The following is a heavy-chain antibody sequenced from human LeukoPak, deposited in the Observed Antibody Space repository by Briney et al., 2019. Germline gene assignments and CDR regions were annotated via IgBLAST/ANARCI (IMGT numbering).Heavy chain of an antibody. CDR2: INPNSGGT. J-gene: IGHJ4*02. V-gene: IGHV1-2*04. Sequence: ASVEVSCKASGYTFTGYYMHWVRQAPGQGLEWMGWINPNSGGTNYAQKFQGWVTMTRDTSISTAYMELSRLRSDDTAVYYCARQYYDILTGYYNFDYWGQGTLVTVSS. CDR3: ARQYYDILTGYYNFDY. CDR1: GYTFTGYY. D-gene: IGHD3-9*01.